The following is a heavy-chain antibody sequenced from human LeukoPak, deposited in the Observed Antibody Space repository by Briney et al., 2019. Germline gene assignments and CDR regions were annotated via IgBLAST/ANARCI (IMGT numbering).Heavy chain of an antibody. CDR1: GFTFSSYS. V-gene: IGHV3-48*04. D-gene: IGHD3-16*01. CDR2: ISSSSSTI. Sequence: GGSLRLSCAASGFTFSSYSMNWVRQAPGKGLEWVSYISSSSSTIYYADSVKGRFTISRDNAKNSLYLQMNSLRAEDTAVYYCARDMITFGGAPPFDYWGQGTLVTVSS. J-gene: IGHJ4*02. CDR3: ARDMITFGGAPPFDY.